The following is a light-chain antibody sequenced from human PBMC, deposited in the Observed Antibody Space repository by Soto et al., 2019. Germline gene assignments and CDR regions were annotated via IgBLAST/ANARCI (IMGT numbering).Light chain of an antibody. CDR1: SSDVGGYNY. V-gene: IGLV2-14*01. CDR2: EVS. J-gene: IGLJ1*01. Sequence: QSAPTQPASVSGSPGQSITRSCTGTSSDVGGYNYVSWYQQHPGKAPKLMIYEVSNRPSGVSNRFSGSKSGNTASLTISGLQAEDEADYYCSSYTSSSTPYVFGTATKLTVL. CDR3: SSYTSSSTPYV.